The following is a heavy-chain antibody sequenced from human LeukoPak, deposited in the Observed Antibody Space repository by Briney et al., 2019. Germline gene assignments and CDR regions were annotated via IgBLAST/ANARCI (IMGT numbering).Heavy chain of an antibody. D-gene: IGHD6-6*01. CDR3: ARDWSYGSSSFNPFDY. CDR1: GFTVSSNS. V-gene: IGHV3-53*01. Sequence: PGGSLRLSCTVSGFTVSSNSMSWVRQAPGKGLEWVSFSDSVKGRFTISRDNSKNTLYLQMNSLRAEDTAVYYCARDWSYGSSSFNPFDYWGQGTLVTVSS. J-gene: IGHJ4*02. CDR2: S.